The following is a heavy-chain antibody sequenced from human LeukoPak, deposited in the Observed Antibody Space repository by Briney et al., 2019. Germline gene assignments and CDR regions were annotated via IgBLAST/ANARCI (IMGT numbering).Heavy chain of an antibody. V-gene: IGHV4-30-2*01. CDR3: AVPTLYYGMDV. CDR2: IYHTGST. Sequence: SETLSLTCTVSGGSISSGGYYWSWIRQPPGKGLEWIGYIYHTGSTYYTPSLKSRVTISVDRSKNQFSLRLNSVTAADTAVYYCAVPTLYYGMDVWGQGTTVTVSS. D-gene: IGHD4-11*01. CDR1: GGSISSGGYY. J-gene: IGHJ6*02.